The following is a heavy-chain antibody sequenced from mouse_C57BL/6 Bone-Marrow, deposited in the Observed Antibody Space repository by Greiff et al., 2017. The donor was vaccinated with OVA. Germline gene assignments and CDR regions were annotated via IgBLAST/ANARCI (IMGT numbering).Heavy chain of an antibody. CDR2: IDPSDSYT. CDR1: GYTFTSYW. Sequence: VQLQQPGAELVMPGASVKLSCKASGYTFTSYWMHWVKQRPGQGLEWIGEIDPSDSYTNYTQQFKGKSTLTVDKSSSTAYMQLSSLTSEDSAVYYCARRGSSGPAWFAYWGQGTLVTVSA. V-gene: IGHV1-69*01. D-gene: IGHD3-2*02. CDR3: ARRGSSGPAWFAY. J-gene: IGHJ3*01.